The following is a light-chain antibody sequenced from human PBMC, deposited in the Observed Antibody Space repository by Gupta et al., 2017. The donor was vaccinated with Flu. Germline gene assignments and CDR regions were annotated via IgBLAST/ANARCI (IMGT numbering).Light chain of an antibody. V-gene: IGKV1-39*01. CDR1: QSISSY. CDR2: AAS. CDR3: QQSYSTRLT. Sequence: DIQMTQSPSSLSVSVGDRVTITCRASQSISSYLNWYQQKPGKAPKLLIYAASSLQSGVPSRFSGSGSGTDFTLTISSLQPEDFATYYCQQSYSTRLTFGGGTKVEIK. J-gene: IGKJ4*01.